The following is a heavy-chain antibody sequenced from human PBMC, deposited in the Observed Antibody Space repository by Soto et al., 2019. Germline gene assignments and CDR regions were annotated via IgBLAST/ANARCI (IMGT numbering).Heavy chain of an antibody. CDR2: IKSDGSST. CDR3: ASYYYYYYMDV. J-gene: IGHJ6*03. CDR1: GFAFSNNW. V-gene: IGHV3-74*01. Sequence: EVQLVESGGGLVQPGGSLRLSCAASGFAFSNNWMHWVRQAPGKGLEWVSRIKSDGSSTNYADSVKGRFTISRDNAKNTLYVQMSGLGADDTAIYYCASYYYYYYMDVWGKGTTVTVSS.